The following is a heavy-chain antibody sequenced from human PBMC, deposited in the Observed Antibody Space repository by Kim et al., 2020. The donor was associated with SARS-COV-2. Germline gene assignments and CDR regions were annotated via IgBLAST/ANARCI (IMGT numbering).Heavy chain of an antibody. CDR2: ISTGGGT. J-gene: IGHJ4*02. D-gene: IGHD2-15*01. Sequence: GGSLRLSCAASGFTVSNNYMSWVRQAPGKGLEWVSVISTGGGTYYADSVKGRFTISRDTSKNTLYLQMNSLVAGDTAVYYCARDCGGSCYSGSKFLFDDWGQGTLVTVSS. V-gene: IGHV3-66*01. CDR3: ARDCGGSCYSGSKFLFDD. CDR1: GFTVSNNY.